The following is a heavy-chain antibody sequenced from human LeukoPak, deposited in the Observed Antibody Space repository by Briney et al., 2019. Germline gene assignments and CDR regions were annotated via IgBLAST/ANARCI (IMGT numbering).Heavy chain of an antibody. D-gene: IGHD1-26*01. CDR2: IYYSGGT. J-gene: IGHJ4*02. CDR1: GGSISSYY. CDR3: ARDNSDGGAAYYFDY. V-gene: IGHV4-59*01. Sequence: SETLSLTCTVSGGSISSYYWSWIRQPPGKGLEWIGYIYYSGGTNYNPSLKSRVTISVDTSKNQFSLKLSSVTAADTAVYYCARDNSDGGAAYYFDYWGQGTLVTVSS.